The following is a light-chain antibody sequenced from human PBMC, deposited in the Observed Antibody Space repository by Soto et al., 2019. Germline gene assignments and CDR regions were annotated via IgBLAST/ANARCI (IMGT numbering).Light chain of an antibody. V-gene: IGLV2-14*01. CDR2: EVS. Sequence: QSVLTHPASVAGSPGQSITISCTGTSSDVGGYNYVSWYQQHPGKAPKLMIYEVSNRPSGVSNRFSGSKSGNTASLTISGLQAEDEADYYCSSYTSSSTYVFGTATKVTVL. J-gene: IGLJ1*01. CDR1: SSDVGGYNY. CDR3: SSYTSSSTYV.